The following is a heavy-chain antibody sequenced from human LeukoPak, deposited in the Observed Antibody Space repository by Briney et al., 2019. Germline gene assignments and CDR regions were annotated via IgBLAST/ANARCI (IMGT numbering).Heavy chain of an antibody. V-gene: IGHV3-49*04. J-gene: IGHJ3*02. CDR1: GFTFGDYA. CDR3: TRGNWNYGNAFDI. Sequence: GGSLRLSCTASGFTFGDYAMSWVRQAPGKGLEWVGFIRSKAYGGTTEYAASVKGRFTISRDGSKSIAYLQMNSLKTDDTAVYYCTRGNWNYGNAFDIWGQGTMVTVSS. CDR2: IRSKAYGGTT. D-gene: IGHD1-7*01.